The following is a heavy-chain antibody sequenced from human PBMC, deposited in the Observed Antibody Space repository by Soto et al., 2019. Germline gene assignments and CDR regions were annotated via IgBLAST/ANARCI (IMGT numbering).Heavy chain of an antibody. J-gene: IGHJ6*02. CDR2: TSSDGTKK. Sequence: QAQLVESGGGVVQPGRSLRLSCAASGFSFSVYAMHWVRQSPGKGLEWVAVTSSDGTKKYYTDSVQGRFTISRDNXKXXLYLQMSSLRAEDSSLYYCAREVVAPADYYYGLDLWGQGTTVTVSS. D-gene: IGHD3-22*01. V-gene: IGHV3-30-3*01. CDR3: AREVVAPADYYYGLDL. CDR1: GFSFSVYA.